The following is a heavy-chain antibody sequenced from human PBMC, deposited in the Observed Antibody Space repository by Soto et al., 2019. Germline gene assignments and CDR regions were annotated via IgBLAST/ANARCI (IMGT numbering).Heavy chain of an antibody. J-gene: IGHJ6*03. CDR3: ARHGAEGYCSSTSCPYYYYYYMDV. CDR1: GGSISSSSYY. D-gene: IGHD2-2*01. CDR2: IYYSGST. Sequence: SETLSLTCTVSGGSISSSSYYWGWIRQPPGKGLEWIGSIYYSGSTYYNPSLKSRVTISVDTSKNQFSLKLSSVTAADTAVYYCARHGAEGYCSSTSCPYYYYYYMDVWGKGTTVTVSS. V-gene: IGHV4-39*01.